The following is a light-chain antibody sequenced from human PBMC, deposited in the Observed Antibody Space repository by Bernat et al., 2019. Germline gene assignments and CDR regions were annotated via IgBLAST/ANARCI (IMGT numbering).Light chain of an antibody. CDR1: TSNIGSTY. Sequence: QSVLTQPPSASGTPGQRVLISCSGNTSNIGSTYVYWFQHLPGTAPKLLIHSHNLRPSGVPDRFSGSRSGTSASLAISGLRSEDEADYYCAAWDDSPSSWVFGGGTKLTVL. V-gene: IGLV1-47*02. CDR3: AAWDDSPSSWV. CDR2: SHN. J-gene: IGLJ3*02.